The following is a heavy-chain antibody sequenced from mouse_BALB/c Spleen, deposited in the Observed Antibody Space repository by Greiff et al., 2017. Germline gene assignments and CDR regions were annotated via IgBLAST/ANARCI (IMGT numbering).Heavy chain of an antibody. CDR1: GFSLTSYG. CDR3: AREGGYGNDGSFAY. D-gene: IGHD2-2*01. V-gene: IGHV2-9*02. CDR2: IWAGGST. J-gene: IGHJ3*01. Sequence: QVQLKESGPGLVAPSQSLSITCTVSGFSLTSYGVHWVRQPPGKGLEWLGVIWAGGSTNYNSALMSRLSISKDNSKSQVFLKMNSLQTDDTAMYYCAREGGYGNDGSFAYWGQGTLVTVSA.